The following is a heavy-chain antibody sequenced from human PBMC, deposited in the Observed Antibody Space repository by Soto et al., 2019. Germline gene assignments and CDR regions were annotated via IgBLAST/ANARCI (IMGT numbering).Heavy chain of an antibody. CDR1: GFTFSSYW. CDR3: ARGYCSGGSCYFYYALDY. D-gene: IGHD2-15*01. J-gene: IGHJ4*02. V-gene: IGHV3-74*01. CDR2: INSDGSST. Sequence: EVQLVESGGGLVQPGGSLRLSCAASGFTFSSYWMHWVRQAPGKGLVWVSRINSDGSSTSYADSVKGRFTISRDNAKNTLYLQMNSLRAEDTAVYYCARGYCSGGSCYFYYALDYWGQGTLVTVSS.